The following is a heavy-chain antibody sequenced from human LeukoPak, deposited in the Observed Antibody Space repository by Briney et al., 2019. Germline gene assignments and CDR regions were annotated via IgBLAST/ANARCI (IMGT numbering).Heavy chain of an antibody. Sequence: SETLSLTCTVSGGSISSYYWSWIRQPPGKGLEWIGYIYYSGSTNYNPSLKSRVTISVDTSKNQFSLKLSSVTAADTAVYYCARAKDYGDHNYYYGMDVWGKGTTVTVSS. CDR1: GGSISSYY. V-gene: IGHV4-59*01. J-gene: IGHJ6*04. D-gene: IGHD4-17*01. CDR2: IYYSGST. CDR3: ARAKDYGDHNYYYGMDV.